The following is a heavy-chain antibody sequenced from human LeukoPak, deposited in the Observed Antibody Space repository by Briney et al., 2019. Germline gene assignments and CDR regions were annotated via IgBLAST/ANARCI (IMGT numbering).Heavy chain of an antibody. CDR1: GFTFSSYA. CDR2: ISSSSSTI. J-gene: IGHJ4*02. V-gene: IGHV3-48*02. Sequence: GGSLRLSCAASGFTFSSYAMSWVRQAPGKGLEWVSYISSSSSTIYYADSVKGRFTISRDNAKNSLYLQMTSLRDEDTAVYYCARGKDYWGQGTLVTVSS. CDR3: ARGKDY.